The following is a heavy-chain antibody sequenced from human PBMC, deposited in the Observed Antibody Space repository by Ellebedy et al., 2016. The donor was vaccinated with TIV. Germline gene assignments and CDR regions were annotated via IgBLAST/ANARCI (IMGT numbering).Heavy chain of an antibody. CDR3: ARAIYNRDCRFDY. CDR2: ISNSGDKI. V-gene: IGHV3-23*01. Sequence: GESLKISCAASGFTFSSYAMSWVRQAPGKGPECVAYISNSGDKIYYADSVKGRFTISRDNTKNTLLLQMNNLGAEETAIYYCARAIYNRDCRFDYWGQGALVTVAS. CDR1: GFTFSSYA. D-gene: IGHD2-21*02. J-gene: IGHJ4*02.